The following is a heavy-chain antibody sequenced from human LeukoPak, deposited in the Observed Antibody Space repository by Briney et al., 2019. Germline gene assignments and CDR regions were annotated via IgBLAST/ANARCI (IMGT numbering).Heavy chain of an antibody. Sequence: AGGSLRLSCAASGFTFSNYWMSWVPQAPGEGLEWVANIKEDGREKYYVDSVRGRFTISRDNAKNPLYLQMNSLKAEDTAVYYCARGGKNYFDHWGQGTPVTVSS. CDR2: IKEDGREK. CDR1: GFTFSNYW. CDR3: ARGGKNYFDH. J-gene: IGHJ4*02. V-gene: IGHV3-7*04.